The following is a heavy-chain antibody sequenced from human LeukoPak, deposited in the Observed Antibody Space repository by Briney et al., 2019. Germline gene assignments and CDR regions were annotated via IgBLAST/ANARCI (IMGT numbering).Heavy chain of an antibody. CDR1: GYSISRGYP. D-gene: IGHD3-22*01. J-gene: IGHJ4*02. CDR2: IYHSGST. V-gene: IGHV4-38-2*02. CDR3: AREDYYNSGGYYLDY. Sequence: SETLSLTCTVSGYSISRGYPWGWIRQPPGKGLEWIGNIYHSGSTNYSPSLKSRVTISVDTSKNQFSLKLSSVTAADTAVYFCAREDYYNSGGYYLDYWGQGTLVTVSS.